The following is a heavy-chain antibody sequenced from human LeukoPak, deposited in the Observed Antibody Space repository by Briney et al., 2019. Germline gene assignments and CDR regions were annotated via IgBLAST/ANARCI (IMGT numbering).Heavy chain of an antibody. D-gene: IGHD3-3*01. CDR1: GFTFSSYA. CDR3: ATIWSGPSFDY. CDR2: ISGSGVST. J-gene: IGHJ4*02. V-gene: IGHV3-23*01. Sequence: GGSLRLSCAASGFTFSSYAMSWVRQAPGKGLEWVSAISGSGVSTYYADSVKGRFTISRDNSKNTLYLQMNSLRAEDTAVYYCATIWSGPSFDYWGQGTLVTVSS.